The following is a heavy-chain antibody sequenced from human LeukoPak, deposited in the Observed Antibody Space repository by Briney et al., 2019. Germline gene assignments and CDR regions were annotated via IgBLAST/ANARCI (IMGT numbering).Heavy chain of an antibody. J-gene: IGHJ4*02. CDR1: GFTFSNYD. CDR2: IKDTGGSA. V-gene: IGHV3-23*01. Sequence: PGGSLRLSCVASGFTFSNYDMSWVRQAPGKGLEWVSNIKDTGGSAYYAEYVKGRFTVSRDNSKSALYLQMNSLRVDDTAVYYCAKEIRGVIIKPFDYWGQGILVTVSS. CDR3: AKEIRGVIIKPFDY. D-gene: IGHD3-10*01.